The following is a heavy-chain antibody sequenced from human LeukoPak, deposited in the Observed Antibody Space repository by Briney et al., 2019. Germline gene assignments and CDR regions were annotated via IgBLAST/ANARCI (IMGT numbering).Heavy chain of an antibody. CDR3: ATISGNFDYLDY. Sequence: GGSLRLSCTASGFIFSNYVMHWVRQAPGKGLEWVSGISGGGGATYSADSVKGRFTISRDNSKNTMYLQMKSLRVEDTALYYCATISGNFDYLDYWGQGTLVTVST. J-gene: IGHJ4*02. D-gene: IGHD1-26*01. CDR1: GFIFSNYV. CDR2: ISGGGGAT. V-gene: IGHV3-23*01.